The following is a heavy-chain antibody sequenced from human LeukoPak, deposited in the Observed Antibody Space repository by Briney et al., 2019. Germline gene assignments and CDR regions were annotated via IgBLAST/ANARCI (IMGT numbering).Heavy chain of an antibody. CDR1: GFTFSSYW. CDR2: INSDGSST. J-gene: IGHJ3*02. Sequence: GGSLRLSCGASGFTFSSYWMHWVRQAPGKGLVWVSRINSDGSSTSYADSVKGRFTISRDNAKNTLYLQMNSLRAEDTAVYYCARSPRYCSGGNCYPGQGAFDIWGQGTMVTVSS. V-gene: IGHV3-74*01. CDR3: ARSPRYCSGGNCYPGQGAFDI. D-gene: IGHD2-15*01.